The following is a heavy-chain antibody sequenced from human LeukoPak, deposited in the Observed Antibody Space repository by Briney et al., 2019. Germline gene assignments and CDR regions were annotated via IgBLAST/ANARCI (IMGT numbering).Heavy chain of an antibody. Sequence: PGGSLRLSCAASGFTFSSYWMSWVRQAPGKGLEWVANIKQDGSEKYYVNSVKGRFTISRDNSKNTLYLQMNSLRAEDTAVYYCAKHSTGVECWGRGTLVTVSS. CDR3: AKHSTGVEC. CDR1: GFTFSSYW. V-gene: IGHV3-7*03. J-gene: IGHJ2*01. D-gene: IGHD3-10*01. CDR2: IKQDGSEK.